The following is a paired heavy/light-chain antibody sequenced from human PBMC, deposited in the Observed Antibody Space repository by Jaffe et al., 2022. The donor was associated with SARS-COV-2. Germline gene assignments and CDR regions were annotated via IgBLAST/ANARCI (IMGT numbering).Light chain of an antibody. V-gene: IGKV2-28*01. CDR3: MQALQTQFT. Sequence: DIVMTQSPLSLPVTPGEPASISCRSSQSLLHSNGYNYLDWYLQKPGQSPQLLIYLGSNRASGVPDRFSGSGSGTDFTLKISRVEAEDVGVYYCMQALQTQFTFGPGTKVDIK. CDR1: QSLLHSNGYNY. J-gene: IGKJ3*01. CDR2: LGS.
Heavy chain of an antibody. CDR2: IYYSGST. CDR1: GGSISSGDYY. CDR3: ARVILYNGYGDYGGVDY. J-gene: IGHJ4*02. Sequence: QVQLQESGPGLVKPSQTLSLTCTVSGGSISSGDYYWSWIRQPPGKGLEWIGYIYYSGSTYYNPSLKSRVTISVDTSKNQFSLKLSSVTAADTAVYYCARVILYNGYGDYGGVDYWGQGTLVTVSS. D-gene: IGHD4-17*01. V-gene: IGHV4-30-4*01.